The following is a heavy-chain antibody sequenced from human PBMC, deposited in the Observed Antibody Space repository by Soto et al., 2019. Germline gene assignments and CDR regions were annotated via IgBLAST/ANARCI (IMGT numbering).Heavy chain of an antibody. CDR2: INPNNGAT. CDR1: RYIFTAYF. J-gene: IGHJ5*02. CDR3: ASHDPGARFDP. Sequence: QVQLVQSGAEVKKPGASVKVSCKAPRYIFTAYFMHWVRQAPRQGLEWMGWINPNNGATHYGLSFQGRVTMPRDTSISTAYMELSSLRSDDTAVYYCASHDPGARFDPWGQGTLVIVSS. V-gene: IGHV1-2*02. D-gene: IGHD1-1*01.